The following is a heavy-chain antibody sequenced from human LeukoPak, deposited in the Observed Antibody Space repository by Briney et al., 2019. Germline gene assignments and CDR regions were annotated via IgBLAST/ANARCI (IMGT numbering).Heavy chain of an antibody. J-gene: IGHJ4*02. CDR1: GYSITSYW. CDR3: ASHAPNVDYVWGSYRFLNFDY. D-gene: IGHD3-16*02. CDR2: IYPGDSAT. Sequence: GESLKISCKGSGYSITSYWIGWVRQMPGKGLERRGIIYPGDSATRYSPSFQGQVTISADKSISTAYLQWSSLKASDTAMYYCASHAPNVDYVWGSYRFLNFDYWGQGTLVTVSS. V-gene: IGHV5-51*01.